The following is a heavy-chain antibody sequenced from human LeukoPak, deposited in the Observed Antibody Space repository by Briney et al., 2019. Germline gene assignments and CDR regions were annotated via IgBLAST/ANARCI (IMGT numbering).Heavy chain of an antibody. Sequence: SETLSLTCTVSGGSISSYYWSWIRQPPGKGLEWIGYIYYSGSTNYNPSLKSRVTISVDTSKNQFSLKPSSVTAADTAVYYCARVGSWYYFDYWGQGTLVTVSS. V-gene: IGHV4-59*01. CDR1: GGSISSYY. J-gene: IGHJ4*02. CDR3: ARVGSWYYFDY. CDR2: IYYSGST. D-gene: IGHD6-13*01.